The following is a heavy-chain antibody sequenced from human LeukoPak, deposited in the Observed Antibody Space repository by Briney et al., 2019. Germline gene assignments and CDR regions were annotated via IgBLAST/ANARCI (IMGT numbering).Heavy chain of an antibody. Sequence: GGSLRLSCAASGFTFSSYGMHWVRQAPGKGLEWVAFIRYDGSNKYYADSVKGRFTISRDNSKNTLYLQMNSLRAEDTAVYYCARGPLYYYDSIDYWGQGTLVTVSS. V-gene: IGHV3-30*02. D-gene: IGHD3-22*01. J-gene: IGHJ4*02. CDR2: IRYDGSNK. CDR1: GFTFSSYG. CDR3: ARGPLYYYDSIDY.